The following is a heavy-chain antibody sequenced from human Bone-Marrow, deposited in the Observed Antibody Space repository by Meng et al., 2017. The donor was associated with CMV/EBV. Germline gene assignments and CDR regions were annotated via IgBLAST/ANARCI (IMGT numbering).Heavy chain of an antibody. V-gene: IGHV4-34*01. J-gene: IGHJ6*02. Sequence: SETLSLTCTVSGGSFSGYYWSWIRQPPGKGLEWIGEINHSGSTNYNPSLKSRVTISVDTSKNQFSLKLSSVTAADTAVYYCARTYYDFWSGNDHPGTYGMDVWGQGTTVTVSS. CDR1: GGSFSGYY. CDR3: ARTYYDFWSGNDHPGTYGMDV. D-gene: IGHD3-3*01. CDR2: INHSGST.